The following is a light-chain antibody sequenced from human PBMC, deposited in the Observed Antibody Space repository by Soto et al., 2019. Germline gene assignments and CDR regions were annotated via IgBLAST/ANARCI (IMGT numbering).Light chain of an antibody. CDR2: DAS. J-gene: IGKJ5*01. V-gene: IGKV3-11*01. Sequence: EIVLTQSPATLSLSPGERATLSCRASQSVSSFLGWYQQKPGQAPRLLIFDASNRATGIPARFSGSGSGTDFTLTISSLEPEDFAVYYCQQRSNWPQITFGQGTRLEIK. CDR1: QSVSSF. CDR3: QQRSNWPQIT.